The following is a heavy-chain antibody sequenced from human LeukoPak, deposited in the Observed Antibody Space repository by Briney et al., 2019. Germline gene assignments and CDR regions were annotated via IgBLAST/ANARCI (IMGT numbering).Heavy chain of an antibody. CDR2: ICGSGGST. CDR3: AKGYSYGYGYYMDV. V-gene: IGHV3-23*01. D-gene: IGHD5-18*01. Sequence: PGGSLRLSCAASGFTFSSPAMCRVRQAPRKGLQRVSAICGSGGSTYSADSVQGRFNISRDNSKNTLYLQMNSLRAEDTAVYYCAKGYSYGYGYYMDVWGKGTAVSVCS. J-gene: IGHJ6*03. CDR1: GFTFSSPA.